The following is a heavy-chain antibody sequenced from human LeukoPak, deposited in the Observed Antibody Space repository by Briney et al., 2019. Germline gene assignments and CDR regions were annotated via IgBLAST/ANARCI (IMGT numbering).Heavy chain of an antibody. V-gene: IGHV1-69*13. Sequence: SVKVSCKASGGTFSSYAISWVRQAPGQGLEWMGGIIPIFGAANYAQKFQGRVTITADESTSTAYMELSSLRSEDTAVYYCASKEYYYYGMDVWGQGTTVTVSS. CDR2: IIPIFGAA. J-gene: IGHJ6*01. CDR1: GGTFSSYA. CDR3: ASKEYYYYGMDV.